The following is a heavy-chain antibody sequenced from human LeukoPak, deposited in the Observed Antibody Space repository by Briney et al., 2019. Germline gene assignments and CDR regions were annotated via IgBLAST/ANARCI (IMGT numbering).Heavy chain of an antibody. V-gene: IGHV3-23*01. Sequence: HPGGSLRLSCAASGFTFSSYAMSGGRQAPGKGLEWVSAISGSGGSTYYADSVKGRFTISRDNSKNTLYLQMNSLRAEDTAVYYCAKGKTYYYDSSGYYYLDYWGQGTLVTVSS. J-gene: IGHJ4*02. D-gene: IGHD3-22*01. CDR2: ISGSGGST. CDR1: GFTFSSYA. CDR3: AKGKTYYYDSSGYYYLDY.